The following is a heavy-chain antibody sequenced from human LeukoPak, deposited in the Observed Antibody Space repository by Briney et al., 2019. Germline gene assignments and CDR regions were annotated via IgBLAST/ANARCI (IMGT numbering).Heavy chain of an antibody. V-gene: IGHV3-11*06. CDR3: ARDSARVGYCIGGSCSGWGY. Sequence: PGGSLRLSCAASGFTFSDYYMSWLRQAPGKGLEWVSYISSSGAFTTYADSVKGRFTISRDNAKNSLYLQMNSLRTDDTAVYYCARDSARVGYCIGGSCSGWGYGGQGTLVTVSS. J-gene: IGHJ4*02. CDR2: ISSSGAFT. D-gene: IGHD2-15*01. CDR1: GFTFSDYY.